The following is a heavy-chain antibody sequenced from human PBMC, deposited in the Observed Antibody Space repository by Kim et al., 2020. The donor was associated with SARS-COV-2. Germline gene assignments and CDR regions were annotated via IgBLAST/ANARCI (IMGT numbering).Heavy chain of an antibody. Sequence: GGSLRLSCAASGFTFSSYWMHWVRQAPGKGLVWVSRINSDGSSTSYADSVKGRFTISRDNAKNTLYLQMNSLRAEDTAVYYCARDRFWSGYDRDYYYYMDVWGKGTTVTVPS. J-gene: IGHJ6*03. D-gene: IGHD3-3*01. CDR3: ARDRFWSGYDRDYYYYMDV. V-gene: IGHV3-74*01. CDR2: INSDGSST. CDR1: GFTFSSYW.